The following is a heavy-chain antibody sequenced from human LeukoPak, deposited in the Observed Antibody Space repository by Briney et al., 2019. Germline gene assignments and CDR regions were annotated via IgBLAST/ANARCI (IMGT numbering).Heavy chain of an antibody. CDR1: GFTFSSYS. J-gene: IGHJ4*02. Sequence: GGSLRLSCAASGFTFSSYSMNWVRQAPGKGLEWVSYISSISGTINYADSVKGRFTISGDNARNSLFLQMNSQRAEDTAVYYCARDHNYAFDYWGQGTLVTVSS. D-gene: IGHD5-18*01. CDR2: ISSISGTI. V-gene: IGHV3-48*01. CDR3: ARDHNYAFDY.